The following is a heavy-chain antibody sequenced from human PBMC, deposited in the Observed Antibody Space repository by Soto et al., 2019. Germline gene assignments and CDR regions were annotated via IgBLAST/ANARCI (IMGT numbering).Heavy chain of an antibody. J-gene: IGHJ6*02. V-gene: IGHV3-48*02. CDR3: ARLGESGGSCYYAVCYYYGMDA. Sequence: PGGSLRLSCVASGFTLSSYTMNWVRQAPGKGLEWVSHISSTSTTIYYADSVKGRFTISRDNAKNSLYLQMNSLRDEDTAVYYCARLGESGGSCYYAVCYYYGMDAWGQGTTGTVS. D-gene: IGHD2-15*01. CDR2: ISSTSTTI. CDR1: GFTLSSYT.